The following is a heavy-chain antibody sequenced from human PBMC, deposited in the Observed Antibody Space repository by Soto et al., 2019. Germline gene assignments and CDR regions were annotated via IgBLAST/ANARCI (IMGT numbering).Heavy chain of an antibody. CDR2: FDPEDGET. CDR3: ATGSYYDSSGTNYFDY. D-gene: IGHD3-22*01. J-gene: IGHJ4*02. V-gene: IGHV1-24*01. CDR1: GYTLTELS. Sequence: ASVKVSCKVSGYTLTELSMHWVRQAPGEGLEWMGGFDPEDGETIYAQKFQGRVTMTEDTSTDTAYMELSSLRSEDTAVYYCATGSYYDSSGTNYFDYWGQGTLVTVSS.